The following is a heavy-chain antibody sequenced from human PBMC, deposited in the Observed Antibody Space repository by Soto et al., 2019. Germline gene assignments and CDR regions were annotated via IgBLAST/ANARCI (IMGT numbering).Heavy chain of an antibody. V-gene: IGHV3-23*01. CDR1: GFTFSSYA. CDR2: ISGSGGST. J-gene: IGHJ4*02. D-gene: IGHD6-13*01. CDR3: AKEGQQLGGGYFDY. Sequence: EVQLLESGGGLVQPGGSLRLSCAASGFTFSSYAMSWVRQAPGKGLEWVSAISGSGGSTYYADSVKGRFTISRDNSKNTLYLRMNRLGGGETAVNYCAKEGQQLGGGYFDYWGQGTLVTVSS.